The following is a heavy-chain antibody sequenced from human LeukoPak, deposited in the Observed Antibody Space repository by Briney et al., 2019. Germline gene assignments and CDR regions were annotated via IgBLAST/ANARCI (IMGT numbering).Heavy chain of an antibody. CDR1: GGTFSSYA. Sequence: GASVKVSCKASGGTFSSYAISWVRQAPEQGLEWMGRIIPILGIANYAQKFQGRVTITADKSTSTAYMELSSLRSEDTAVYYCASIYGVRDYWGQGTLVTVSS. CDR3: ASIYGVRDY. CDR2: IIPILGIA. V-gene: IGHV1-69*04. D-gene: IGHD4-17*01. J-gene: IGHJ4*02.